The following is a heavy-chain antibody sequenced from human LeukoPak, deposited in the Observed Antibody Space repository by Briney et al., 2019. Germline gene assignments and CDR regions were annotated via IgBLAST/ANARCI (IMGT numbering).Heavy chain of an antibody. D-gene: IGHD6-19*01. CDR1: GGSISSYY. V-gene: IGHV4-4*07. CDR3: ARASSGWLMEYGAFDI. J-gene: IGHJ3*02. Sequence: SETLSLTCTVSGGSISSYYWSWIRQPAGKGLEWIGRIYTSGSTNYNPSLKSRVTMSVDTSKNQFSLKLSSVTAADTAVYYCARASSGWLMEYGAFDIWGQGTMVTVSS. CDR2: IYTSGST.